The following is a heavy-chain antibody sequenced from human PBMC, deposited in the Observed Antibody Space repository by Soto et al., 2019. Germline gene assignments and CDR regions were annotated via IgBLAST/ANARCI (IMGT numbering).Heavy chain of an antibody. J-gene: IGHJ4*02. CDR1: GFTFSNYW. V-gene: IGHV3-74*01. CDR2: VKSDGSIT. D-gene: IGHD4-17*01. Sequence: EVQLVESGGGLVQPGGSLRLSCAASGFTFSNYWMHWVRQAPGKGLVWVSRVKSDGSITDYADSVRGRFTISRDNAKNTLHLQMSGLRADDTAVYHCARESGDYYFNYWGQGTLVTVSS. CDR3: ARESGDYYFNY.